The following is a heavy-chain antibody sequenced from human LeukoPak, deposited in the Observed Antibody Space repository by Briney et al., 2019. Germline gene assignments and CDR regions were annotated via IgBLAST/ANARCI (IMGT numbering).Heavy chain of an antibody. V-gene: IGHV5-10-1*01. J-gene: IGHJ6*02. CDR2: IDPSDSYT. Sequence: SGESLKISCKGSGYSFTSYWISWVRQMPGEGLEWMGRIDPSDSYTNYSPSFQGHVTISADKSINTAYLQWSSLKASDTAMYYCARRMASESYYYYYGMDVWGQGTTVTVS. CDR1: GYSFTSYW. D-gene: IGHD5-24*01. CDR3: ARRMASESYYYYYGMDV.